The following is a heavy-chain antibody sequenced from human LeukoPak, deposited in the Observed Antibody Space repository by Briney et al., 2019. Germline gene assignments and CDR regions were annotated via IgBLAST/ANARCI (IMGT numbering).Heavy chain of an antibody. Sequence: SGGSLRLSCAASGFTFSSYSVNWVRQAPGKGLEWVSSISSSSSYIYYADSVKGRFTISRDNAKNSLYLQMNSLRAEDTAMYYCARGDYGDFRVFYTLFDYWGQGTLVTVSS. CDR2: ISSSSSYI. J-gene: IGHJ4*02. CDR1: GFTFSSYS. D-gene: IGHD4-17*01. CDR3: ARGDYGDFRVFYTLFDY. V-gene: IGHV3-21*04.